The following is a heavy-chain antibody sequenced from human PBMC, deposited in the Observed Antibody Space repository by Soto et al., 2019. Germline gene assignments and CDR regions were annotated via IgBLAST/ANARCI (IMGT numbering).Heavy chain of an antibody. J-gene: IGHJ6*02. CDR1: GDSVSSNSAA. CDR3: ARVSRVWYSSGWYSTKGYYYYYGMDV. Sequence: PSQTLSLTCAISGDSVSSNSAAWNWIIHSPSRGLEWLGRTYYRSKWYNDYAVSVKSRITINPDTSKNQFSLQLNSVTPEDTAVYYCARVSRVWYSSGWYSTKGYYYYYGMDVWGQGTTVTVSS. V-gene: IGHV6-1*01. CDR2: TYYRSKWYN. D-gene: IGHD6-19*01.